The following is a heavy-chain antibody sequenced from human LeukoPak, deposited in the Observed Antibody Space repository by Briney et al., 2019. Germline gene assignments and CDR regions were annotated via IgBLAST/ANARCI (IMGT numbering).Heavy chain of an antibody. CDR2: VNHSGYT. Sequence: SETLSLTCAVSGVSFSTYYWSWIRQSPEKGLEWIGEVNHSGYTNYNPSLKSRVTISIDTSKNQFSLKLSSVTTADTAVYYCARQLYGSDYWGQGTLVTVSS. V-gene: IGHV4-34*01. D-gene: IGHD4-17*01. CDR1: GVSFSTYY. CDR3: ARQLYGSDY. J-gene: IGHJ4*02.